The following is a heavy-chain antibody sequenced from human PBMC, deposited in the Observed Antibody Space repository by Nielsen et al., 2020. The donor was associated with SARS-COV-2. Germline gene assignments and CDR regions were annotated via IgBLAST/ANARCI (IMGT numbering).Heavy chain of an antibody. D-gene: IGHD6-13*01. CDR3: ARDANIGAAGKLFDY. CDR1: GFTFSPYW. Sequence: GESLKISCPASGFTFSPYWIHWVRQSPGKGLEWVSHINHDGSTATYADSVKGRFTVSRDNAKNTVYLQMTSLRAEDTAVYYCARDANIGAAGKLFDYWGRGTRVTIS. CDR2: INHDGSTA. V-gene: IGHV3-74*01. J-gene: IGHJ4*02.